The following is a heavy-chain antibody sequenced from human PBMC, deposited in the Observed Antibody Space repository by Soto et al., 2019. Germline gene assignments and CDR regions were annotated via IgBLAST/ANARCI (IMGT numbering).Heavy chain of an antibody. D-gene: IGHD1-26*01. CDR3: AKRRIVGATIWY. CDR1: GFTFSSYG. V-gene: IGHV3-33*06. CDR2: IWYDGSNK. Sequence: QVQLVESGGGVVQPGRSLRLSCAASGFTFSSYGMHWVRQAPGKGLEWVAVIWYDGSNKYYADSVKGRFTISRDNSKNTLYLQMNSLRAEDTAVYYCAKRRIVGATIWYWGQGTLVTVSS. J-gene: IGHJ4*02.